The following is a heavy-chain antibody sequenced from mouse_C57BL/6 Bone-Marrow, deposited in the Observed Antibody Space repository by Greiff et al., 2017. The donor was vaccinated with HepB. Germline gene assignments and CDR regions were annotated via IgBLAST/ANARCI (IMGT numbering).Heavy chain of an antibody. CDR1: GYTFTDYE. V-gene: IGHV1-15*01. J-gene: IGHJ2*01. CDR2: IDPETGGT. CDR3: TRYPTGYFDY. Sequence: QVQLQQSGAELVRPGASVTLSCKASGYTFTDYEMHWVKQTPVHGLEWIGAIDPETGGTAYNQKFTGKAILTADKSSSTAYMELRSLTSEDSAVYYCTRYPTGYFDYWGQGTTLTVSS.